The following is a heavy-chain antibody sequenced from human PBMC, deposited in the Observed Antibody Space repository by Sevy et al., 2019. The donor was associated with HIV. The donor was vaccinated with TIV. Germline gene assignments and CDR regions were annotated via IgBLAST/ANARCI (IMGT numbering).Heavy chain of an antibody. V-gene: IGHV1-2*02. D-gene: IGHD6-13*01. J-gene: IGHJ4*02. CDR1: GYTFTGYY. Sequence: ASVKVSCKASGYTFTGYYMHWVRQAPGHGLEWMGWINPNNGGTKYAQKLQGRVTMTRDTSINRAYLELSRLISDGTAMFYCAGDRHTPIDATSIWSGYFDYWGQGTLVTVSS. CDR3: AGDRHTPIDATSIWSGYFDY. CDR2: INPNNGGT.